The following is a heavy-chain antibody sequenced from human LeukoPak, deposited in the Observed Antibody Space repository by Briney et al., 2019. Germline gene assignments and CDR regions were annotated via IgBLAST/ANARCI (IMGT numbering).Heavy chain of an antibody. D-gene: IGHD1-26*01. J-gene: IGHJ5*02. V-gene: IGHV3-30*18. CDR2: ISYDGSNK. CDR1: GFTFSSYG. CDR3: AEVGATTAPS. Sequence: PGRSLRLSCAASGFTFSSYGMHWVRQAPGKGLEWVAVISYDGSNKYYADSVKGRFTISRDNSKNTLYLQMNSLRAEDTAVYYCAEVGATTAPSWGQGTLVTVSS.